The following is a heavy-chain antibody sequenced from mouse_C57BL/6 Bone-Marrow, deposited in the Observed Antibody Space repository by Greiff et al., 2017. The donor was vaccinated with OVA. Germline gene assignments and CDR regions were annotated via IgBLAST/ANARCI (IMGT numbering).Heavy chain of an antibody. D-gene: IGHD1-1*01. CDR3: THWYFDV. V-gene: IGHV1-69*01. CDR1: GYTFTSYW. CDR2: IDPSDSYT. J-gene: IGHJ1*03. Sequence: VQLQQPGAELVMPGASVKLSCKASGYTFTSYWMHWVKQRPGQGLEWIGEIDPSDSYTNYNQKFKGKSTLTVYKSSSTAYKQLSSLTSEDSTDSEATHWYFDVWGTGTTVTVSS.